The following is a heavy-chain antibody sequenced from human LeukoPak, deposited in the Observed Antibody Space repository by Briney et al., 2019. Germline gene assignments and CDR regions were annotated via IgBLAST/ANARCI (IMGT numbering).Heavy chain of an antibody. CDR3: ARGSITMVLY. J-gene: IGHJ4*02. CDR1: GFTFSSYA. V-gene: IGHV3-30-3*01. D-gene: IGHD3-10*01. CDR2: ISYDGSNK. Sequence: GGSLRLSCAASGFTFSSYAMHWVRQAPGKGLEWVAVISYDGSNKYYADSVKGRFTISRDNSKNTLYLQMNSLRAEDTAVYYCARGSITMVLYWGQGTLVTVPS.